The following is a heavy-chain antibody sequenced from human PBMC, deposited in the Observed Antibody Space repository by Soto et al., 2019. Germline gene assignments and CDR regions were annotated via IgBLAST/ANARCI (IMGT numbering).Heavy chain of an antibody. V-gene: IGHV3-48*02. CDR1: GFTFSSYS. CDR2: ISSSSSTI. D-gene: IGHD3-3*01. J-gene: IGHJ4*02. CDR3: ARDTQDDFWSGYYRDY. Sequence: EVQLVESGGGLVQPGGSLRLSCAASGFTFSSYSMNWVRQAPGKGLEWVSYISSSSSTIYYADAVKGRFTISRDNAKNPLYLKMNSLRDEETAVYYCARDTQDDFWSGYYRDYWGQGTLVTVSS.